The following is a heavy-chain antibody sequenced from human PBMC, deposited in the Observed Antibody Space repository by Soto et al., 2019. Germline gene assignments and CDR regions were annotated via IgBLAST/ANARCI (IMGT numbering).Heavy chain of an antibody. J-gene: IGHJ4*02. CDR3: AKDHGVGLPSTADY. V-gene: IGHV3-30*18. D-gene: IGHD2-15*01. CDR1: GFTFSNYA. CDR2: ITYNGSNK. Sequence: GGSLRLSCAASGFTFSNYAISWVRQTPGKGLEWVAVITYNGSNKYYADSVKGRFTISRDNSKNTLYLQMNSLRAEDTAVYYCAKDHGVGLPSTADYWGQGTLVTVSS.